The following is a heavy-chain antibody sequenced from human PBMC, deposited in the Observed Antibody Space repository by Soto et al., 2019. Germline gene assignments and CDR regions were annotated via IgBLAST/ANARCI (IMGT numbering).Heavy chain of an antibody. D-gene: IGHD2-2*01. V-gene: IGHV3-23*01. CDR2: VTGSGGTT. CDR3: AREGRGSSTSCSRCYGLDV. Sequence: DVQLLESGGGLVQPGGSLRLSCIASGVTFSTYAMSWVRQAPGKGLEWVSGVTGSGGTTFYADSVKGRFTISRDNSNNTLYLEINSLRPEDTAAYSCAREGRGSSTSCSRCYGLDVWGQGTTVTVSS. CDR1: GVTFSTYA. J-gene: IGHJ6*02.